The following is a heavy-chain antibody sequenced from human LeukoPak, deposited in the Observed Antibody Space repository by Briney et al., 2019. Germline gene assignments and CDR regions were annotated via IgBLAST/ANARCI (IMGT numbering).Heavy chain of an antibody. CDR1: GYTFTGYH. V-gene: IGHV1-2*02. CDR3: ARVLFYSSGNKSNRVDY. Sequence: ASVKVSCKASGYTFTGYHIHWVRQAPGQGLEWMGWINPDSGGTNYAQKFQGRVTMTRDTSIRTAYMELSRLRSDDTAVYYCARVLFYSSGNKSNRVDYWGQGTLVTVSS. CDR2: INPDSGGT. D-gene: IGHD6-19*01. J-gene: IGHJ4*02.